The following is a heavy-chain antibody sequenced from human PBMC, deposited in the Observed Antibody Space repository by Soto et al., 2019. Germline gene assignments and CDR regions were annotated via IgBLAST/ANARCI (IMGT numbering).Heavy chain of an antibody. D-gene: IGHD6-13*01. CDR2: MNPNSGNT. V-gene: IGHV1-8*01. J-gene: IGHJ4*02. Sequence: QVQLVQSGAEVKKPGASVKVSCKASGYTFRSYDITWVRQATGQGLEWMGWMNPNSGNTGYAQKFQGRVTMTRDTSIRTAYMELSSLRSEDTAIYYCARAYSCTWYEGGYWGQGTLVTVSS. CDR3: ARAYSCTWYEGGY. CDR1: GYTFRSYD.